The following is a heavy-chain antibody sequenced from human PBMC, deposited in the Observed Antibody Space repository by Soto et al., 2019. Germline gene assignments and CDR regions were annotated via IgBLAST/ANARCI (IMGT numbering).Heavy chain of an antibody. V-gene: IGHV1-69*04. CDR1: GGTFSSYT. J-gene: IGHJ6*03. D-gene: IGHD6-6*01. CDR3: ARDLSSSGLYYYYYMDV. CDR2: IIPILGIA. Sequence: ASVKVSCKASGGTFSSYTISWVRQAPGQGLEWMGRIIPILGIANYAQKFQGRVTITADKSTSTAYMELSSLRSEDTAVYYCARDLSSSGLYYYYYMDVWGKGTTVTVSS.